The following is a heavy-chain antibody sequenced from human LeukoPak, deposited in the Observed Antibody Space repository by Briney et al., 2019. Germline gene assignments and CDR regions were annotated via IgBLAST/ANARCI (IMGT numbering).Heavy chain of an antibody. CDR2: IYYSGST. D-gene: IGHD1-1*01. Sequence: SETLSLTCTVSGGSIGSYYWSWIRQPPGKGLEWIGYIYYSGSTNYNPSLKSRVTISVDTSKNQFSLKLSSVTAADTAIYYCVRHLGANTWMGNWFDPWGQGTLVTVSS. CDR3: VRHLGANTWMGNWFDP. CDR1: GGSIGSYY. J-gene: IGHJ5*02. V-gene: IGHV4-59*08.